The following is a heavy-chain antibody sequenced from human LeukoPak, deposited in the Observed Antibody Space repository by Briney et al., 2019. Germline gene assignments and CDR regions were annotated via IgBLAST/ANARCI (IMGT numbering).Heavy chain of an antibody. CDR3: ARTPRDPMVVTPGWFDP. CDR1: GGSISSYY. D-gene: IGHD4-23*01. Sequence: SETLSLTCTVSGGSISSYYWSWIRQPAGKGLEWIGRIYTSGSTNYNPSLKSRVTMSVDTSKNQFSLKLSSVTAANTAVYYCARTPRDPMVVTPGWFDPWGQGTLVTASS. V-gene: IGHV4-4*07. CDR2: IYTSGST. J-gene: IGHJ5*02.